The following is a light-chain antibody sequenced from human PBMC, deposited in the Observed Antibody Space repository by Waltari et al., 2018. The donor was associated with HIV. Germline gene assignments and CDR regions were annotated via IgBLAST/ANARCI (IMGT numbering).Light chain of an antibody. CDR1: SGNIANNH. CDR3: QSYDQTIPCV. V-gene: IGLV6-57*03. J-gene: IGLJ1*01. Sequence: NFVLTQPHSVSESPGKTVTISCARSSGNIANNHVQWYQQRPGSAPPPVSYEDTQRPSGVPDRFSGSIDTSSNSASLTIYELKTEDEADYYCQSYDQTIPCVFGTGTRLTVL. CDR2: EDT.